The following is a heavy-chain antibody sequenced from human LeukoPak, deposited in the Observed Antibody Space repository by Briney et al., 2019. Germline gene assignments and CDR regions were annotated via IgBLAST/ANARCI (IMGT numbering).Heavy chain of an antibody. V-gene: IGHV3-11*06. Sequence: GGSLRLSCEASGFSFSDYYMSCIRQVPGKGLEWISSISTGSTYTHYADSVKGRFTISRDDAKNSLYLQMNSLRAEDTAVYYCARENHGKFDYWGQGTPVTVSS. CDR1: GFSFSDYY. CDR2: ISTGSTYT. D-gene: IGHD1-14*01. CDR3: ARENHGKFDY. J-gene: IGHJ4*02.